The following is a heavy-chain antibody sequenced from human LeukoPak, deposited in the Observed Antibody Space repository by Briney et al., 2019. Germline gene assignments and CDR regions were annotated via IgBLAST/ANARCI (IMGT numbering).Heavy chain of an antibody. CDR1: GFTFSNYE. J-gene: IGHJ4*02. D-gene: IGHD3-3*02. Sequence: GGSLRLSCAASGFTFSNYEMNWVRQAPGKGLEWVSYISTSGSTIYYADSVKGRFTISRDNAKNSLYLQMNTLRAEDTAAYYCARDHIWSSLDYFDYWGQGTLVTVSS. CDR2: ISTSGSTI. V-gene: IGHV3-48*03. CDR3: ARDHIWSSLDYFDY.